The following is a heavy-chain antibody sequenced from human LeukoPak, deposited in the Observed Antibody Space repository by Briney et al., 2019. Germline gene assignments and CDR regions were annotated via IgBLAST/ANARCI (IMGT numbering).Heavy chain of an antibody. V-gene: IGHV1-46*01. Sequence: ASVKVSCQASGYTFTSYYMHWVRQAPGQGLEWMGIINPSGGSTSYAQKFQGRVTMNRDTSTSTVYMELSSLTSEDTAVYYCTRGMVVTAIRIPYYYYYMDVWGKGTTVTVSS. D-gene: IGHD2-21*02. CDR3: TRGMVVTAIRIPYYYYYMDV. CDR2: INPSGGST. CDR1: GYTFTSYY. J-gene: IGHJ6*03.